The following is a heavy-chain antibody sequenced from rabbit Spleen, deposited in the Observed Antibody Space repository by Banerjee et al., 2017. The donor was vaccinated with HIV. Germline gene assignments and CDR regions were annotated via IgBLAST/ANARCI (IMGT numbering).Heavy chain of an antibody. D-gene: IGHD3-1*01. CDR3: ARNMWSNGNSL. Sequence: QEQLEESAGGLVQPGGSLTLTCTASGFSISSYYMNWVRQAPGKGLEWIGCIFTGSDTTYNASWAKGRSTISKTSSTTVTLQMTSLTAADTATYFCARNMWSNGNSLWGPGTLVTVS. V-gene: IGHV1S45*01. J-gene: IGHJ4*01. CDR2: IFTGSDTT. CDR1: GFSISSYYM.